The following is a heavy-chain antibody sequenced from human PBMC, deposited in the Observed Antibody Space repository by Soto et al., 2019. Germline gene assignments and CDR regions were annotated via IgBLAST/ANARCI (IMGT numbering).Heavy chain of an antibody. CDR1: SGTITNPS. D-gene: IGHD6-13*01. J-gene: IGHJ4*02. CDR3: ARGWRGSWRNFDY. Sequence: SESLSRTCIVCSGTITNPSWNWIRQTPGKGLEWIADFFYSGITNSNPSLRSRVTISVDTSKNQFSLRLTSVTAAYTAVYYSARGWRGSWRNFDYWGLG. V-gene: IGHV4-59*11. CDR2: FFYSGIT.